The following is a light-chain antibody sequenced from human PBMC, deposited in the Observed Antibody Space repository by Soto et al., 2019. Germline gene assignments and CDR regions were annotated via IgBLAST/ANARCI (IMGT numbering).Light chain of an antibody. CDR3: QQYDNLLPIT. J-gene: IGKJ5*01. Sequence: DIQMTQSPSSLSASVGDRVTITCQASQDISNHLNWYQQKPGKAPNLLIYHASNLETGVPSRFSGSGSGTDFTFTISSLQPEDIATYYCQQYDNLLPITFGQGTRLEIK. CDR1: QDISNH. V-gene: IGKV1-33*01. CDR2: HAS.